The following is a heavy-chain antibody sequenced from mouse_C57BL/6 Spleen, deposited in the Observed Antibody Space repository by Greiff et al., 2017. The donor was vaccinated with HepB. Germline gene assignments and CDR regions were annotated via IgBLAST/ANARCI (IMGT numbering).Heavy chain of an antibody. V-gene: IGHV1-61*01. Sequence: QVQLQQPGAELVRPGSSVKLSCKASGYTFTSYWMDWVKQRPGQGLEWIGNIYPSDSETHYKQKFKDKATLTVAKSSSTAYMQISILTPKASAVSYFARSSGNFQYYIDYWGQGTTLTVSS. J-gene: IGHJ2*01. CDR1: GYTFTSYW. CDR3: ARSSGNFQYYIDY. D-gene: IGHD2-1*01. CDR2: IYPSDSET.